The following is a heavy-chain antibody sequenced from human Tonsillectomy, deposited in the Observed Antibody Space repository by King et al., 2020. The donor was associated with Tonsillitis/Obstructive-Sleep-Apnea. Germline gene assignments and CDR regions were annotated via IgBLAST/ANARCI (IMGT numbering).Heavy chain of an antibody. D-gene: IGHD2-2*03. CDR3: ARVGNCSSTGCFDY. Sequence: VQLQQWGAGLLKPSETLSLTCAVHGGSFSGNYWTWIRQPPGKGLEWIGEINHSGGTKYNPSLKGRATISVDTPKSQFSLMLNSETAADTAVYYCARVGNCSSTGCFDYWGQGTLVTVSS. CDR2: INHSGGT. J-gene: IGHJ4*02. V-gene: IGHV4-34*01. CDR1: GGSFSGNY.